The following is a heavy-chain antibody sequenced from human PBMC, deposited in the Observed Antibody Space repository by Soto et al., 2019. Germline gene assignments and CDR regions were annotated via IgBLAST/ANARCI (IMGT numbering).Heavy chain of an antibody. CDR1: GLTFSNYE. D-gene: IGHD2-2*02. Sequence: SGGSLRLSCTASGLTFSNYEMNWVRQAPGKGLEWISYISGSSDPIYYADSVKGRFTVSRDNAKNSMYLQMTSLRVEDTAVYYCERDPQYQLLYGGSQDDGTDVWGQGTMVTISS. CDR3: ERDPQYQLLYGGSQDDGTDV. V-gene: IGHV3-48*03. J-gene: IGHJ6*02. CDR2: ISGSSDPI.